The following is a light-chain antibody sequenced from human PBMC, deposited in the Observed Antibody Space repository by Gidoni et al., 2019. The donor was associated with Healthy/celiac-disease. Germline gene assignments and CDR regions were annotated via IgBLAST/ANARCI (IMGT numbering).Light chain of an antibody. CDR1: QSVSSN. V-gene: IGKV3-15*01. J-gene: IGKJ1*01. CDR3: QQYNNWPPWT. CDR2: GAS. Sequence: VMTQSPATLSVSPGERATLSCRASQSVSSNLAWYQQKPGQAPRLLIYGASTRATGIPARFSGSGSGTEFTLTISSLQSEDFAVYYCQQYNNWPPWTFGQGTKVEIK.